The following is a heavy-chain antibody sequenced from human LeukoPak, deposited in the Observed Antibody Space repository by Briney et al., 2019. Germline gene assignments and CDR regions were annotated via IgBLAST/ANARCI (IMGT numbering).Heavy chain of an antibody. J-gene: IGHJ4*02. D-gene: IGHD3-22*01. CDR3: AKRPYYYDSSGWELSYFDH. Sequence: GGSLRLSCAASGFTFSSYGMNWVRQAPGKGLGWVSSISSSTSYIYYADSVKGRFTISRDNAKNSLFLQMNSLRAEDTAVYYCAKRPYYYDSSGWELSYFDHWGQGTLVTVSS. CDR1: GFTFSSYG. V-gene: IGHV3-21*01. CDR2: ISSSTSYI.